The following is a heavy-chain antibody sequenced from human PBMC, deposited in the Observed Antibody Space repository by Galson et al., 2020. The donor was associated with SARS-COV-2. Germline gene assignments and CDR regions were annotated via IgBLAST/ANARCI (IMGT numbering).Heavy chain of an antibody. Sequence: SETLSLTCTVSGGSISSYYWSWIRQPPGKGLEWIGYIYYSGSTNYNPSLKSRVTISVDTSKNQFSLKLSSVTAADTAVYYCARVRYFDWFLDYWGQGTLFTVSS. D-gene: IGHD3-9*01. CDR1: GGSISSYY. J-gene: IGHJ4*02. V-gene: IGHV4-59*01. CDR2: IYYSGST. CDR3: ARVRYFDWFLDY.